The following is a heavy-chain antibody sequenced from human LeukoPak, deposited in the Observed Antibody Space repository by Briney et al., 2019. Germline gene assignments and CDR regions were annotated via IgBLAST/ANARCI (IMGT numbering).Heavy chain of an antibody. CDR3: ASQPPDYGDYPFDY. CDR1: GGSISSYY. D-gene: IGHD4-17*01. Sequence: SETLSLTCTVSGGSISSYYWSWIRQPPGKGLEWIGYIYYSGSTNYNPSLKSRVTISVDTSKNQFSLKLSSVTAEDTAVYYCASQPPDYGDYPFDYWGQGTLVTVSS. CDR2: IYYSGST. J-gene: IGHJ4*02. V-gene: IGHV4-59*01.